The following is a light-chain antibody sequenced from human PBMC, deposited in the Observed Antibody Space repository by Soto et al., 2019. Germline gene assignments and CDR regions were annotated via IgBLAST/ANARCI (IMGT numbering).Light chain of an antibody. V-gene: IGKV1-39*01. Sequence: DIQMTQSPSSLSASVGGRVTITCRASQSISSYLNWYHQKPGKAPKLLIYAASSLQSGVPSRFSGSGSGTDFTLTISSLQPEDFATYYCQQYNDYPWTFGQGTKVDI. CDR2: AAS. CDR1: QSISSY. CDR3: QQYNDYPWT. J-gene: IGKJ1*01.